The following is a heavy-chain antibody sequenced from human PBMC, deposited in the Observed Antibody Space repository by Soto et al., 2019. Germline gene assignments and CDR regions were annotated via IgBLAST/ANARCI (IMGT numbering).Heavy chain of an antibody. J-gene: IGHJ6*02. Sequence: AAVKVSCKASGYTFTSYDINWVRQATGQGLEWMGWMNPNSGNTGYAQKFQGRVTMTRNTSISTAYMELSSLRSEDTAVYYCARSAWLQGGMDAWGQGTTVTVSS. D-gene: IGHD5-12*01. CDR3: ARSAWLQGGMDA. CDR1: GYTFTSYD. CDR2: MNPNSGNT. V-gene: IGHV1-8*01.